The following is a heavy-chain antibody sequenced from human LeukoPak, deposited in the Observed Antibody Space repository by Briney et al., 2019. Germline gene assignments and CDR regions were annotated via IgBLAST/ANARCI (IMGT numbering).Heavy chain of an antibody. CDR2: IYNSGST. D-gene: IGHD6-13*01. V-gene: IGHV4-59*01. J-gene: IGHJ4*02. CDR1: GDSFSYFY. CDR3: ARGVVAAAGRTFDF. Sequence: SETLSLTCTVSGDSFSYFYWSWIRPPPGKGLEWIGYIYNSGSTNYNPSLKSRVTISLDTSKNQFSLKLSSVTAADTAVYYCARGVVAAAGRTFDFWGQGTLVTVSS.